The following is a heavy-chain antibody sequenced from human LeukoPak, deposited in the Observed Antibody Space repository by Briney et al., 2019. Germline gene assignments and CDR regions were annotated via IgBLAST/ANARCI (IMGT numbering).Heavy chain of an antibody. V-gene: IGHV3-53*01. CDR2: IYSGGST. D-gene: IGHD3-9*01. Sequence: GGSLRLSCAASGFTVSSNYMSWVRQAPGKGLEWVSVIYSGGSTYYADSVKGRFTISRDNSKNTLYLQVNSLRAEDTAVYYCASRLRYFDWWFDYWGQGTLVTVSS. CDR1: GFTVSSNY. J-gene: IGHJ4*02. CDR3: ASRLRYFDWWFDY.